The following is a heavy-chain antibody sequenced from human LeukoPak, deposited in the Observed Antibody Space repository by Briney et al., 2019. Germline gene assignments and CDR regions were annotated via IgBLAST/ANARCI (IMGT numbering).Heavy chain of an antibody. CDR3: ASFGVFQYLDY. J-gene: IGHJ4*02. CDR1: GASISSYY. Sequence: PSETLSLTCSVSGASISSYYWSWIRQPAGKGLEWIGRIYTSGSTNYNPSLKSRVTMSVDTSKNQFSLKLSSVTAADTAVYYCASFGVFQYLDYWGQGTLVTVSS. D-gene: IGHD2-8*01. V-gene: IGHV4-4*07. CDR2: IYTSGST.